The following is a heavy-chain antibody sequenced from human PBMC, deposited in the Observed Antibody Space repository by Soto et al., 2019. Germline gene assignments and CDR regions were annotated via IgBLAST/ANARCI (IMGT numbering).Heavy chain of an antibody. CDR3: ARGPTVTTRRAFDY. D-gene: IGHD4-17*01. V-gene: IGHV4-31*03. CDR1: GVSISSGGYY. CDR2: IYYSGST. J-gene: IGHJ4*02. Sequence: SETLSLTCTVSGVSISSGGYYWSWIRQHPGKGLEWIGYIYYSGSTYYNPSLKSRATISVDTSKNQFSLKLSSVTAADTAVYYCARGPTVTTRRAFDYWGQGTLVTVSS.